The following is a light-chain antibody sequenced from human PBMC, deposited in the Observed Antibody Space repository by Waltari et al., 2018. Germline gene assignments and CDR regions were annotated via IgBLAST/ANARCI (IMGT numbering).Light chain of an antibody. Sequence: DIVMTQSPDSLAVSLGERATINCKSSQSVFHSSTNKSYLAWYRQKPGQPPKLLLYWASARDSGVPDRFSGSGSGTDFTLTISSQQAEDVAVYFCQQYYSTPRTFGQGTKLEIK. V-gene: IGKV4-1*01. CDR1: QSVFHSSTNKSY. J-gene: IGKJ2*01. CDR2: WAS. CDR3: QQYYSTPRT.